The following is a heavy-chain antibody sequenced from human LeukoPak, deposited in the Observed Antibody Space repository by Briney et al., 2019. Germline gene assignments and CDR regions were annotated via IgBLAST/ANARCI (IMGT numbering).Heavy chain of an antibody. CDR2: IYPGDSDT. CDR1: GYSSTSYW. D-gene: IGHD2-8*01. V-gene: IGHV5-51*01. CDR3: ARRAPYCTSGVCYAGWFDP. Sequence: GESLKISCKGSGYSSTSYWIGWVRQMPGKGLEWMGIIYPGDSDTRYSPSFQGQVTISADKSISTAYLQWSSLKASDTAMYYCARRAPYCTSGVCYAGWFDPWGQGTLVTVSS. J-gene: IGHJ5*02.